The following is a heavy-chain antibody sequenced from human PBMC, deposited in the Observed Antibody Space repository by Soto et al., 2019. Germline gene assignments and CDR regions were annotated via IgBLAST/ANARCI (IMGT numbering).Heavy chain of an antibody. CDR3: AGWARSGMDV. CDR1: GGSISSYY. D-gene: IGHD3-16*01. J-gene: IGHJ6*02. V-gene: IGHV4-59*01. Sequence: QVQLQESGPGLVKPSETLSLTCTVSGGSISSYYWSWIRQPPGKGLEWIGYIYYSGSTNYNPSLTSRITRSVDTSKNQFSLKLSSVTAADTAVYYCAGWARSGMDVWGQGTTVTVSS. CDR2: IYYSGST.